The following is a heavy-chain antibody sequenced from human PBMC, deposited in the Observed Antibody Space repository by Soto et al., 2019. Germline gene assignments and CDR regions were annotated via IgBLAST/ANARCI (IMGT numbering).Heavy chain of an antibody. CDR1: GGTFSSYA. Sequence: QVQLVQSGAEVKKPGSSVKVSCKASGGTFSSYAISWVRQAPGQGLEWMGGIIPIFGTANYAQKFQGRVTITAVESTTTAYMGLSSLRSEDTAVYYCARDLKRYYDSSGYGYYYYGMDVWGQGTTVTVSS. D-gene: IGHD3-22*01. CDR3: ARDLKRYYDSSGYGYYYYGMDV. CDR2: IIPIFGTA. J-gene: IGHJ6*02. V-gene: IGHV1-69*01.